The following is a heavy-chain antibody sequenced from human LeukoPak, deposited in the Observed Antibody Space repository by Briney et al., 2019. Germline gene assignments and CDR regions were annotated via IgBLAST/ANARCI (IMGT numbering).Heavy chain of an antibody. CDR3: ARAQVGAPTDL. CDR2: IHGDGDNI. Sequence: GGSLRLSCAASGFPFSSYAMYWVRQAPGKGLVWVARIHGDGDNISYADPVRGRFTISRDNAKDTLYLHMNSLRPEDTAVYYCARAQVGAPTDLWGQGTLVTVSS. D-gene: IGHD1-26*01. J-gene: IGHJ5*02. CDR1: GFPFSSYA. V-gene: IGHV3-74*01.